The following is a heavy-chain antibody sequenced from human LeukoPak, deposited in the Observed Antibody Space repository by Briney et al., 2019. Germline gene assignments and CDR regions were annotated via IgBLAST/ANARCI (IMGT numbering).Heavy chain of an antibody. V-gene: IGHV3-21*01. CDR2: ISSSSSYI. CDR1: GFTFSSYS. J-gene: IGHJ4*02. Sequence: GGSLRLSCAASGFTFSSYSMNWVRPAPGKGLEWVSSISSSSSYIYYADSVKGRFTISRDNAKNSLYLQMNSLRAEDTGVYYCARALYIVATITPIDFWGQGTLVTVSS. D-gene: IGHD5-12*01. CDR3: ARALYIVATITPIDF.